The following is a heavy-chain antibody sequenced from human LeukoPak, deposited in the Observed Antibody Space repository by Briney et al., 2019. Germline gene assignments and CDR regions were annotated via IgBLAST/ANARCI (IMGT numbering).Heavy chain of an antibody. Sequence: TGGSLRLSCAASGFTFSSHAMSWVRQAPGKGLEWVSAISGSGGSTYYADSVKGRFTISRDNSKNTLYLQMNSLRAEDTAVYYCARSLYGDYVNYWGQGTLVTVSS. D-gene: IGHD4-17*01. V-gene: IGHV3-23*01. CDR3: ARSLYGDYVNY. CDR2: ISGSGGST. CDR1: GFTFSSHA. J-gene: IGHJ4*02.